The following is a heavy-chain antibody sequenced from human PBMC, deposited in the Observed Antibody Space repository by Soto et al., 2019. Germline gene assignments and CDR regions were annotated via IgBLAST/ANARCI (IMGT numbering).Heavy chain of an antibody. J-gene: IGHJ4*02. CDR1: GFTFSSYA. CDR2: ISGSGGST. V-gene: IGHV3-23*01. CDR3: AKGRFGELLYYFDY. D-gene: IGHD3-10*01. Sequence: GGSLRRSCAASGFTFSSYAMSWVRQAPGKGLEWVSAISGSGGSTYYADSVKGRFTISRGNSKNTLYQQMNSLRAEDTAVYYCAKGRFGELLYYFDYWGQGTLVTVSS.